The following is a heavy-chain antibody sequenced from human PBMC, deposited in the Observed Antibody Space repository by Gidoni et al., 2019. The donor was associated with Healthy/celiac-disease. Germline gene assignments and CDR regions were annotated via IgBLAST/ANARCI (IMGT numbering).Heavy chain of an antibody. CDR2: IYYSGST. V-gene: IGHV4-59*01. Sequence: QVQLQESGPGLVKPSEPLSLTCTVSGGSISSYYWSWIRQPPGKGLEWIGYIYYSGSTNYNPSLKSRVTISVDTSKNQFSLKLSSVTAADTAVYYCARVHNWNDVCAFDIWGQGTMVTVSS. CDR3: ARVHNWNDVCAFDI. J-gene: IGHJ3*02. D-gene: IGHD1-20*01. CDR1: GGSISSYY.